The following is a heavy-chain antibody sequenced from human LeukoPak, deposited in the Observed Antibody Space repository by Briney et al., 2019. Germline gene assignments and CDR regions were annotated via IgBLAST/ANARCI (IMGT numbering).Heavy chain of an antibody. CDR2: ISWDGGSR. CDR3: ARDLDSSGYRFYFRH. D-gene: IGHD3-22*01. Sequence: GGSLRLSCAASGFSFDEYTLHWVRQAPGKGLEWVSLISWDGGSRDYADSVKGRFTISRDNSKNSLYLQMNSLRTEVTALYYCARDLDSSGYRFYFRHWGQGTLVTVSS. CDR1: GFSFDEYT. V-gene: IGHV3-43*01. J-gene: IGHJ1*01.